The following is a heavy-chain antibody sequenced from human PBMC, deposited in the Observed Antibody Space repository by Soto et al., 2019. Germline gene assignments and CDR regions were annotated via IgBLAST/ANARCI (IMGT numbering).Heavy chain of an antibody. CDR3: ARTKGVVPDYYGMDV. Sequence: QVQLVESGGGVVQPGRSLRLSCAASGFTFSTYAMHWVRQAPGKGLEWVAVIAYDETNKYYVDSVKGRCTISRDISERTLDLQMKSLRAEDTAVDYGARTKGVVPDYYGMDVWRQATTVTV. CDR2: IAYDETNK. D-gene: IGHD3-10*01. CDR1: GFTFSTYA. V-gene: IGHV3-30-3*01. J-gene: IGHJ6*02.